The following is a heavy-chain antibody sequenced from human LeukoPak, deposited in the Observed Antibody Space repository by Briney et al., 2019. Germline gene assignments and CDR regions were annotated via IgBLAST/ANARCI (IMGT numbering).Heavy chain of an antibody. V-gene: IGHV3-30*04. CDR2: ISNDGSRK. CDR3: ARDRAWNYFDY. Sequence: GGSLRLSCSASGFIFSTYTMYWVRQAPGKGLEWVAIISNDGSRKYYAHSVEGRFTISRDNSKSTLYLQMDSLRAEDTAVYYCARDRAWNYFDYWGQGTLVTVSS. CDR1: GFIFSTYT. J-gene: IGHJ4*02. D-gene: IGHD3-3*01.